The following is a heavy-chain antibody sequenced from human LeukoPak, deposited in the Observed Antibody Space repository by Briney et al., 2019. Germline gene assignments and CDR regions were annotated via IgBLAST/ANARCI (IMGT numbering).Heavy chain of an antibody. V-gene: IGHV4-39*01. CDR1: GGSISISSYS. D-gene: IGHD1-26*01. Sequence: SETLSLTCTISGGSISISSYSWGWIRQPPGKGLEWIGSIYYSGSTFYTPSLKSRVTISVDTSKNQFSLKLSSVTAADTAVYYCARQGSGRSSDYWGQGTLVTVSS. CDR2: IYYSGST. J-gene: IGHJ4*02. CDR3: ARQGSGRSSDY.